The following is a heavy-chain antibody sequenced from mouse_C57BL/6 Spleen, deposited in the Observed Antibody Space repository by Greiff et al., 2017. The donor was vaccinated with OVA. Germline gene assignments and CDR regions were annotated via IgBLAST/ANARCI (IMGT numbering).Heavy chain of an antibody. D-gene: IGHD6-5*01. J-gene: IGHJ4*01. V-gene: IGHV1-59*01. Sequence: QVQLQQPGAELVRPGTSVKLSCKASGYTFTSYWMHWVKQRPGQGLEWIGVIDPSDSSTNYNQKFKGKATLTVDTSSSTAYMQLSSLTSEDSAVYYCARAYPAMDYWGQGTSVTVSS. CDR1: GYTFTSYW. CDR3: ARAYPAMDY. CDR2: IDPSDSST.